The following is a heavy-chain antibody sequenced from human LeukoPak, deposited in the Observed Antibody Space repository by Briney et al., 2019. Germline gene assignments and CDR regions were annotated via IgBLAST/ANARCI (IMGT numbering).Heavy chain of an antibody. CDR2: ISSSSSYI. V-gene: IGHV3-21*04. Sequence: GGSLRLSCAASGFTFSSYSMNWVRQAPGKGLEWVSSISSSSSYIYYADSVRGRFTIPRDNAKNLLYLQMNSLRAEDTAVYYCARAHQPYYYDSSGYLDWFDPWGQGTLVTVSS. CDR3: ARAHQPYYYDSSGYLDWFDP. J-gene: IGHJ5*02. CDR1: GFTFSSYS. D-gene: IGHD3-22*01.